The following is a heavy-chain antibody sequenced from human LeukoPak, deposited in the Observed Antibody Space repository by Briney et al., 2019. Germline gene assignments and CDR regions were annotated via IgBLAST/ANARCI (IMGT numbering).Heavy chain of an antibody. CDR1: GSTFEDYT. J-gene: IGHJ4*02. CDR2: VSWDGTT. V-gene: IGHV3-43*01. CDR3: VKDLSYESSGYVFDY. D-gene: IGHD3-22*01. Sequence: GGSLRFSCAASGSTFEDYTMHWVRQAPGKTLEWVSLVSWDGTTYYTDSVKGRFTISRDNSKNSLYLQMDTLRSEDTAFYYCVKDLSYESSGYVFDYWGQGTLVTVSS.